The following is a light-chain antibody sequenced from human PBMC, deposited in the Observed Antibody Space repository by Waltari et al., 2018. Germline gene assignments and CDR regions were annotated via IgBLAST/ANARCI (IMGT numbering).Light chain of an antibody. CDR2: AAS. V-gene: IGKV1-39*01. Sequence: DIQMTQSPSSLSASVVDRVTITCRASQSISSYLNWYQQKPGNAPKLLIYAASSLQSGVPSRFSGSGSGTDFTLTISSLQHEDFATYYCQQSYSTPPLTFGGGTKVEIK. CDR3: QQSYSTPPLT. J-gene: IGKJ4*01. CDR1: QSISSY.